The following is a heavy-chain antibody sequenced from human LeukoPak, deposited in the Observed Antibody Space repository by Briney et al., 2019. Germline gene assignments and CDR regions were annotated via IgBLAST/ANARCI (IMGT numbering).Heavy chain of an antibody. CDR2: KSYDGSNK. J-gene: IGHJ3*02. CDR1: GFTFSSYG. CDR3: AMRGAFDI. D-gene: IGHD3-10*01. V-gene: IGHV3-30*03. Sequence: GGSLRLSCAASGFTFSSYGMHWVRQAPGKGLEWVAVKSYDGSNKYYADSVKGRFTISRDNSKNTLYLQMNSLRAEDTAVYYCAMRGAFDIWGQGTMVTVSS.